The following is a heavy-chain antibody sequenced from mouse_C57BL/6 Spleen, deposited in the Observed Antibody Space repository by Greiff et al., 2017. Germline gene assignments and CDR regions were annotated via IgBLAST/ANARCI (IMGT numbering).Heavy chain of an antibody. CDR1: GYTFTSYW. D-gene: IGHD2-5*01. J-gene: IGHJ2*01. Sequence: QVHVKQPGTELVKPGASVKLSCKASGYTFTSYWMHWVKQRPGQGLEWIGHINPSNGGTNYNEQFKSKATLTVDNSSSTAYMQRSSLTSEDSAVYYCARWGYSNLADYWGQGTTLTVSS. V-gene: IGHV1-53*01. CDR2: INPSNGGT. CDR3: ARWGYSNLADY.